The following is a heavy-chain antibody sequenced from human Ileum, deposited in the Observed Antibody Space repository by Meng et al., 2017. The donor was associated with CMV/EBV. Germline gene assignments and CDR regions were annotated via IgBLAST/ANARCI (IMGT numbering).Heavy chain of an antibody. Sequence: SSVKVSCKASGGSFGSDGISWVRQAPGQGLEWMGGFIPILERREYAQTFKGRATITADQSTNTVYMELSSLRSADTAGYYCARLVQPNEGIYYYYGMDAWGQGTTVTVSS. CDR2: FIPILERR. D-gene: IGHD3-10*01. CDR1: GGSFGSDG. V-gene: IGHV1-69*10. J-gene: IGHJ6*02. CDR3: ARLVQPNEGIYYYYGMDA.